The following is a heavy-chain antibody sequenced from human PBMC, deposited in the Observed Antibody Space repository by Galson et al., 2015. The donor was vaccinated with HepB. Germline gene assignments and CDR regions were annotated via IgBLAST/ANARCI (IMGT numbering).Heavy chain of an antibody. V-gene: IGHV3-30*04. Sequence: SLRLSCAASGFTFSSYAMHWVRQAPGKGLEWVAVISYDGSNKYYADSVKGRFTISRDNSKNTLYLQMNSLRAEDTAVYYCAREEGLELAFDYWGQGTLVTVSS. CDR2: ISYDGSNK. CDR1: GFTFSSYA. D-gene: IGHD3-3*01. CDR3: AREEGLELAFDY. J-gene: IGHJ4*02.